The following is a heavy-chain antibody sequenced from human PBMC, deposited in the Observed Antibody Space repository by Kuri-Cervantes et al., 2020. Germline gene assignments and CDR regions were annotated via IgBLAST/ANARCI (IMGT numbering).Heavy chain of an antibody. J-gene: IGHJ4*02. V-gene: IGHV1-46*01. CDR1: GGTFSSYA. CDR2: INPSGGST. D-gene: IGHD3-10*01. Sequence: ASVKVSCKASGGTFSSYAISWVRRAPGQGLEWMGIINPSGGSTSYAQKFQGRVTMTRDTSTSTVYMELGSLRSEDTAVYYCARAADSRGVPSDYWGQGTLVTVSS. CDR3: ARAADSRGVPSDY.